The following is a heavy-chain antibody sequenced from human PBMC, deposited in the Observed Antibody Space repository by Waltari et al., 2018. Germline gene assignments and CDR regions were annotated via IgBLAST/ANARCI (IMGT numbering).Heavy chain of an antibody. CDR1: GYTFTDYY. Sequence: EVQLVQSGAEVKKPGATVKISCKASGYTFTDYYMHWVQQAPGKGLEWMGRVDPEDGETIYAEKFQGRVTITADTSTDTAYMELSSLRSEDTAVYYCAPNGYSSGWDASDIWGQGTMVTVSS. D-gene: IGHD6-19*01. CDR3: APNGYSSGWDASDI. J-gene: IGHJ3*02. V-gene: IGHV1-69-2*01. CDR2: VDPEDGET.